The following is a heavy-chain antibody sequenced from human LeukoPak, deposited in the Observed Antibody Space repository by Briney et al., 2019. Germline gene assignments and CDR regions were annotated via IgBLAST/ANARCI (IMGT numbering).Heavy chain of an antibody. CDR1: GGSISSYN. Sequence: SETLSLTCTVSGGSISSYNWSWIRQPPGKGLEWIGYIYYSGTANYNPSLRSRVTISVETSKNQFSLKMSSVNAADTAVYYCARVESGAGLDYWGQGTLVTVSS. V-gene: IGHV4-59*01. CDR2: IYYSGTA. CDR3: ARVESGAGLDY. J-gene: IGHJ4*02. D-gene: IGHD1-26*01.